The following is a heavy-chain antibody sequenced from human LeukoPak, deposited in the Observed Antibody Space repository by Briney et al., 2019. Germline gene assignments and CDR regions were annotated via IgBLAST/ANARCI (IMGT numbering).Heavy chain of an antibody. Sequence: GASVKVSCKASGYTFTSYDINWVRQATGQGLEWMGWMNPNSGNTGYAQKFQGRVTMTRNTSISTAYMELSSLRSEDTAVYYCARYITMVRGVIKRNYYYGIDVWGQGTTVTVSS. J-gene: IGHJ6*02. CDR1: GYTFTSYD. D-gene: IGHD3-10*01. CDR2: MNPNSGNT. V-gene: IGHV1-8*01. CDR3: ARYITMVRGVIKRNYYYGIDV.